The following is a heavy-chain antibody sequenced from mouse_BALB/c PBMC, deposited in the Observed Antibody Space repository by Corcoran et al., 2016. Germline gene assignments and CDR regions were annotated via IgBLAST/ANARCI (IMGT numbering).Heavy chain of an antibody. CDR1: GYTFTNYG. V-gene: IGHV9-1*02. Sequence: QIQLVQSGPELKKPGETVKISCKASGYTFTNYGMNWVKQAPGKGLKWMGWINTYTGEPTYADDFKGRFAFSLETSASTAYLQINNLKNEDMATYFCSRRVRDWYFDVWGAGTTVTVSS. CDR3: SRRVRDWYFDV. J-gene: IGHJ1*01. CDR2: INTYTGEP. D-gene: IGHD2-14*01.